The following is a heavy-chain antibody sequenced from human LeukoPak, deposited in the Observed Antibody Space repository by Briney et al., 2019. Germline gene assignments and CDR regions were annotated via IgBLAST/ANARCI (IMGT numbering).Heavy chain of an antibody. Sequence: GSLRLSCAASGFTFSSYGMHWVRQAPGKGLEWVAVISYDGSNKYYADSVKGRFTISRDNSKNTLYLQMNSLRAEDTAVYYCAKSDDGGLYYFDYWGQGTLVSVSP. CDR1: GFTFSSYG. D-gene: IGHD3-16*01. J-gene: IGHJ4*02. CDR2: ISYDGSNK. CDR3: AKSDDGGLYYFDY. V-gene: IGHV3-30*18.